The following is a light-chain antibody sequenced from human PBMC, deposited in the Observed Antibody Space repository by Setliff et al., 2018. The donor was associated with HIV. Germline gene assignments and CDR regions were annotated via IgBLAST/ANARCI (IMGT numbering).Light chain of an antibody. V-gene: IGLV2-14*01. CDR1: SSDVGAYNS. J-gene: IGLJ1*01. CDR2: EVT. Sequence: QSVLTQPASVSGSPGQSITISCTGTSSDVGAYNSVSWYQQHPGRAPKLMIYEVTNRPSGVSTRFSGSKSGNTASLTISGLQAEDDANYYCSSYTSTYTLYVFGTGTKV. CDR3: SSYTSTYTLYV.